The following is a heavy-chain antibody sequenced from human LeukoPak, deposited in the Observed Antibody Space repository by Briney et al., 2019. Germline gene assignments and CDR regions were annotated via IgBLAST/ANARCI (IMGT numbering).Heavy chain of an antibody. V-gene: IGHV3-23*01. D-gene: IGHD6-13*01. CDR3: AKDSHQQLVTWFDP. CDR1: GFTFSSYA. CDR2: ISGSGGST. Sequence: PGGSLRFSCAASGFTFSSYAMSWVRQAPGKGLEWVSAISGSGGSTYYADSVKGRFTISRDNSKNTLYLQMNSLRAEDTPVYYCAKDSHQQLVTWFDPWGQGTLVTVSS. J-gene: IGHJ5*02.